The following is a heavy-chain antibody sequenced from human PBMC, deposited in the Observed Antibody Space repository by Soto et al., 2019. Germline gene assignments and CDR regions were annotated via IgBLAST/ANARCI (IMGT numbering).Heavy chain of an antibody. CDR1: GGSISSYY. J-gene: IGHJ4*02. D-gene: IGHD1-20*01. CDR3: ARMYNWQYPNYIDY. CDR2: IYYSGST. V-gene: IGHV4-59*01. Sequence: SETLSLTCTVSGGSISSYYWSWIRQPPGKGLEWIGYIYYSGSTKYNPSLKSRVTISIDTSQNQFSLRLSSVTAADTALYYCARMYNWQYPNYIDYWGQGTLVTVSS.